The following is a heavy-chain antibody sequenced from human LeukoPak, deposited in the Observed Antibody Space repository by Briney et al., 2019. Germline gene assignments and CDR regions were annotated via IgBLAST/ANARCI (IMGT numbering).Heavy chain of an antibody. D-gene: IGHD2-2*01. CDR3: ARDRCSSTSCQGTFDY. CDR1: GFTFSSYS. CDR2: ISSSSSTI. Sequence: PGGSLRLSCAASGFTFSSYSMNWVRQAPGKGLEWVSYISSSSSTIYYADSVKGRFTISRDNAKNSLYLQMNSLRAEDTAVYYCARDRCSSTSCQGTFDYWGQGTLVTVSS. J-gene: IGHJ4*02. V-gene: IGHV3-48*04.